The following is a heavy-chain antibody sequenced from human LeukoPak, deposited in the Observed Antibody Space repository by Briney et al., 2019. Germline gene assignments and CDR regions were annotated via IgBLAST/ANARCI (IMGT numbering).Heavy chain of an antibody. CDR1: GFTFDDYA. CDR3: AKDPAYQRSASFDY. D-gene: IGHD3-10*01. V-gene: IGHV3-43*02. CDR2: ISGDGGST. J-gene: IGHJ4*02. Sequence: GGSLRLSCAASGFTFDDYAMHWVRQAPGKGLEWVSLISGDGGSTYYADSVKGRFTISRDNSKNSLYLHMNSLRTEDTALYYCAKDPAYQRSASFDYWGQGTLVTVSS.